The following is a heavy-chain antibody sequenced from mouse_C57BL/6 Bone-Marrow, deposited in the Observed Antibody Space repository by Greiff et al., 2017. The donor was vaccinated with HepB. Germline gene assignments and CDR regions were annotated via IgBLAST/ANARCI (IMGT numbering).Heavy chain of an antibody. Sequence: QVHVKQSGAELVKPGASVKLSCKASGYTFTSYWMHWVKQRPGRGLEWIGRIDPNSGGTKYNEKFKSKATLTVDKPSSTAYMQLSSLTSEDSAVYYCARFYYGNYEDFDVWGTGTTVTVSS. CDR3: ARFYYGNYEDFDV. V-gene: IGHV1-72*01. CDR2: IDPNSGGT. D-gene: IGHD2-1*01. CDR1: GYTFTSYW. J-gene: IGHJ1*03.